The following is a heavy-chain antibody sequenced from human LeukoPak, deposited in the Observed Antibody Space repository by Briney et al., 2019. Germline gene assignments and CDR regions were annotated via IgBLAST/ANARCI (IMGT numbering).Heavy chain of an antibody. D-gene: IGHD3-16*01. V-gene: IGHV4-61*01. Sequence: SETLSLTCTVSGGSISSSSYYWSWIRQPPGKGLEWIGYIYYSGSTNYNPSLKSRVTISVDTSKNQFSLKLSSVTAADTAVYYCARDDPIWGFGYWGQGTLVTVSS. J-gene: IGHJ4*02. CDR2: IYYSGST. CDR3: ARDDPIWGFGY. CDR1: GGSISSSSYY.